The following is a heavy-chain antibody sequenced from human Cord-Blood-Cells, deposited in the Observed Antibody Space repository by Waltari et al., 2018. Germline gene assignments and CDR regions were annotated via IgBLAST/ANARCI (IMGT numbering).Heavy chain of an antibody. J-gene: IGHJ4*02. CDR3: AKDLLGTFDY. D-gene: IGHD7-27*01. CDR2: ISYDGSNK. V-gene: IGHV3-30*18. CDR1: GFTFSSYG. Sequence: QVQLVESGGGVVQPGRSLRLSCAASGFTFSSYGMHWVRQAPGKGLEWVAVISYDGSNKYYADSVKGRFTISRDNSKNTLYLQMNSLRAEDTAVYYCAKDLLGTFDYWGQGTLVTVSS.